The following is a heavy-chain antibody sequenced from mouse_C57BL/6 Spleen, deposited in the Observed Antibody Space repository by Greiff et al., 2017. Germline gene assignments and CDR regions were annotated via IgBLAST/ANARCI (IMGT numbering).Heavy chain of an antibody. D-gene: IGHD2-5*01. Sequence: QVQLQESGPGLVQPSQSLSITCTVSGFSLTSYGVHWVRQSPGKGLEWLGVIWSGGSTDYNAAFISRLSISKDNSKSQVFFKMNSLQADDTAIYYCAKVYYSNPYAMDYWGQGTSVTVSS. CDR3: AKVYYSNPYAMDY. J-gene: IGHJ4*01. V-gene: IGHV2-2*01. CDR1: GFSLTSYG. CDR2: IWSGGST.